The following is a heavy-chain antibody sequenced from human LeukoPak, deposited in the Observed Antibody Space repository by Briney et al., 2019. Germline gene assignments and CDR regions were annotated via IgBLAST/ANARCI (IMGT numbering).Heavy chain of an antibody. CDR1: GFTFSSYP. CDR2: ISYDGSNK. D-gene: IGHD2-2*01. J-gene: IGHJ4*02. CDR3: ARVASAAHFDY. V-gene: IGHV3-30*14. Sequence: GGSLRLSCAASGFTFSSYPMHWVRQAPGKGLEWVATISYDGSNKYYADSVKGRFTISRDNSKNTLYLQMNSLRAEDTAVYYCARVASAAHFDYWGQGTLVTVSS.